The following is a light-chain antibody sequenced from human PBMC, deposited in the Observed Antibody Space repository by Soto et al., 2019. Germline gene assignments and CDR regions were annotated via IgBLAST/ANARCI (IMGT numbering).Light chain of an antibody. CDR3: QQYSSSSLT. V-gene: IGKV3-20*01. J-gene: IGKJ4*01. Sequence: DIVLTQSPGTLSLSPGERATLSCRASQSVSSSYLAWYQQKPGQAPRLLIYGASSRATGIPDRFSGSGSGTDFTLTISRLEPEDFAVYYCQQYSSSSLTFGGGTKVEIK. CDR2: GAS. CDR1: QSVSSSY.